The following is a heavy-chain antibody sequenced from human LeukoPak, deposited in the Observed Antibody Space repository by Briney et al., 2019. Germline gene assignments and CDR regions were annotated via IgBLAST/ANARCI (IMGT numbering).Heavy chain of an antibody. CDR2: FDPEDGET. CDR3: ATPAGYCSSTSCLYFDY. D-gene: IGHD2-2*01. Sequence: ASVKVSCKVSGYTLTELSMHWVRQAPGKGFEWMGGFDPEDGETIYAQKFQGRVTMTEDTSTDTAYMELSSLRSEDTAVYYCATPAGYCSSTSCLYFDYWGQGTLVTVSS. CDR1: GYTLTELS. J-gene: IGHJ4*02. V-gene: IGHV1-24*01.